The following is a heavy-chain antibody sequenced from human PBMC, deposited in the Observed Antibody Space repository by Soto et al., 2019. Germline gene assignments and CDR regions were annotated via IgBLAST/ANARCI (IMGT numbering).Heavy chain of an antibody. Sequence: GASVKVSCKASGYTFTSYGISWVRQAPGQGLEWMGWISAYNGNTNYAQKLQGRVTMTTDTSTSTAYMELRSLRSDDTAVYYCARVFYLGLLGDLDAFDIWGQGTMVTVSS. D-gene: IGHD3-22*01. CDR1: GYTFTSYG. J-gene: IGHJ3*02. CDR3: ARVFYLGLLGDLDAFDI. V-gene: IGHV1-18*01. CDR2: ISAYNGNT.